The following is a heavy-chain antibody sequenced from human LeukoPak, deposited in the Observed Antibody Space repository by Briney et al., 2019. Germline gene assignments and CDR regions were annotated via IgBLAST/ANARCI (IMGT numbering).Heavy chain of an antibody. J-gene: IGHJ3*02. V-gene: IGHV3-30*18. CDR3: AKDFRTRWELGRNAFDI. Sequence: PGGSLRLSCAASGFIFRTYGMHWVRQAPGKGLEWVAVISYDGSNKYYADPVKGRFTISRDNSKNTLYLQMNSLRAEDTAVYYCAKDFRTRWELGRNAFDIWGQGTMVTVSS. CDR1: GFIFRTYG. D-gene: IGHD1-26*01. CDR2: ISYDGSNK.